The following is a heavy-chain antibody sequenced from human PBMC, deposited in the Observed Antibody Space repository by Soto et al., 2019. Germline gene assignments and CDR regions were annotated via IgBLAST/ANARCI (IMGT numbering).Heavy chain of an antibody. Sequence: ASVKVSCKASGYTFTSYGISWVRQAPGQGLEWMGWISAYNGNTNYAQKLQGRVTMTTDTSTSTAYMELRSLRSDDTAVYYCARHPDITIFGVVILPYYYYYCGMDVWGQGTTVTVSS. V-gene: IGHV1-18*04. D-gene: IGHD3-3*01. J-gene: IGHJ6*02. CDR2: ISAYNGNT. CDR3: ARHPDITIFGVVILPYYYYYCGMDV. CDR1: GYTFTSYG.